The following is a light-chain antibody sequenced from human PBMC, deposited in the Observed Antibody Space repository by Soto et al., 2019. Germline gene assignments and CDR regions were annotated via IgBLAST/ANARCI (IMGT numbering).Light chain of an antibody. CDR1: HGINKY. V-gene: IGKV1-27*01. Sequence: DIQMTQSPSSLSASVGDRVTITCRASHGINKYLAWYQQKPGKVPKLLIYAASTLQSGVPSRFSGSGSGTDFTLTISSLQPEDVATDYCQKYNSAPPVTFGPGTKVDV. CDR2: AAS. CDR3: QKYNSAPPVT. J-gene: IGKJ3*01.